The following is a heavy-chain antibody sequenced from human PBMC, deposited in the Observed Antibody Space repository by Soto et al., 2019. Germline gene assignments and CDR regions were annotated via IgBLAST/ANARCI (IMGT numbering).Heavy chain of an antibody. V-gene: IGHV3-23*01. J-gene: IGHJ4*02. CDR3: AKDSPVSGNYQDLDY. D-gene: IGHD1-26*01. CDR2: IDPGGAGT. Sequence: GGSLRLSCAASGFTFSGYAMTWVRQAPGKGLEWVSAIDPGGAGTYYAGSVKGRFTISRDNSKNTLYLQMNSLRAEDTAVYYCAKDSPVSGNYQDLDYWAQGDLVTVSS. CDR1: GFTFSGYA.